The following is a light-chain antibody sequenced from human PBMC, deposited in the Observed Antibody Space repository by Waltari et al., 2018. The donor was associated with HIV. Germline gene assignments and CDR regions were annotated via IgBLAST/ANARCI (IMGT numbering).Light chain of an antibody. V-gene: IGLV1-51*01. CDR3: GTWDSSLSAVL. CDR1: NSHIGNNF. J-gene: IGLJ2*01. CDR2: DSN. Sequence: QSVLPQPPSVSAAAGQKVTISCSGSNSHIGNNFVSWYQQLPGTAPKLLIYDSNKRPSGIPDRFSGSKSDTSATLDITGLQTGDEADYYCGTWDSSLSAVLFGGGTKLTVL.